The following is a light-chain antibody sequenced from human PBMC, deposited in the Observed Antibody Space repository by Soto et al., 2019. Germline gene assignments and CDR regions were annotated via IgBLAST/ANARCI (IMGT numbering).Light chain of an antibody. CDR2: GAS. CDR1: QSXSXX. Sequence: EIVMTQSPATLSVSPGERATLSCRASQSXSXXLAWYQHKPGQAPRLLIYGASTRAXXIPARFSGSGSGTXXXXXXXXLXSEDXAVXXXXXXNNWPGTFGQGTKVEIK. V-gene: IGKV3-15*01. CDR3: XXXNNWPGT. J-gene: IGKJ1*01.